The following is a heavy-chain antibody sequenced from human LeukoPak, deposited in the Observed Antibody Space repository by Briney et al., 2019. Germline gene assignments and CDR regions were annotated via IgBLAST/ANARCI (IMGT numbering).Heavy chain of an antibody. V-gene: IGHV3-48*02. D-gene: IGHD3-3*01. CDR1: GFTFSSYS. Sequence: GGSLRLSCAASGFTFSSYSMNWVREAPGKGLEWVSYISSSSSNIYYADSVKGRFTISRDNSKNSLYLQKNSLRDEDTAVYYCARGFWSGYSFDYWGQGTLVTVSS. CDR2: ISSSSSNI. J-gene: IGHJ4*02. CDR3: ARGFWSGYSFDY.